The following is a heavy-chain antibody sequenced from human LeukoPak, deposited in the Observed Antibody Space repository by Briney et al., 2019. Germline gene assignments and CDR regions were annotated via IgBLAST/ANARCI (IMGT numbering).Heavy chain of an antibody. CDR3: ARGLPRTMIVVAQYFQH. J-gene: IGHJ1*01. CDR2: INHSGST. CDR1: GGSFSGYY. D-gene: IGHD3-22*01. V-gene: IGHV4-34*01. Sequence: SETLSLTCAVYGGSFSGYYWSWIRQPPGKGLDWIGEINHSGSTNYNPSLKSRVTISLDTSKNQFSLKLSSVTAADTAVYYCARGLPRTMIVVAQYFQHWGQGTLVTVSS.